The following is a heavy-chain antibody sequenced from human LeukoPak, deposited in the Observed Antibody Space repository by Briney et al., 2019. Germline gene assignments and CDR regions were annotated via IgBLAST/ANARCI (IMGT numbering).Heavy chain of an antibody. CDR2: IYYSGST. CDR1: GGSISSSSYY. D-gene: IGHD7-27*01. Sequence: PSETLSLTCTVSGGSISSSSYYWGWIRQPPGKGLEWIGSIYYSGSTYYNPSLKSRVTISVDTSKNQFSLKLSSVTAADTAVYYCARGRRNLGAFDIWGQGTMVTVSS. CDR3: ARGRRNLGAFDI. V-gene: IGHV4-39*01. J-gene: IGHJ3*02.